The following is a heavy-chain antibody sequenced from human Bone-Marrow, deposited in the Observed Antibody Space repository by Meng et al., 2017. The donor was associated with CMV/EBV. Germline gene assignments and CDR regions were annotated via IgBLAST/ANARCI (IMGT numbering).Heavy chain of an antibody. CDR3: ARAAITMIVHYGMGV. V-gene: IGHV1-46*01. J-gene: IGHJ6*02. D-gene: IGHD3-22*01. Sequence: ASVKVSCKASGGTFSSYAISWVRQAPGQGLEWMGIINPSGGSTSYAQKFQGRVTMNRETSTSTVYMELSSPRSEDTAVYYCARAAITMIVHYGMGVWGQGTTVTVSS. CDR2: INPSGGST. CDR1: GGTFSSYA.